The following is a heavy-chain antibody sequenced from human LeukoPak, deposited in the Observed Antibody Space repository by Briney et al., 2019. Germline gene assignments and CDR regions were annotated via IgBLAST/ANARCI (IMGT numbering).Heavy chain of an antibody. D-gene: IGHD3-3*01. CDR1: GGSISSYY. V-gene: IGHV4-59*01. CDR2: IYYSGST. CDR3: ARESEGFTIFGVVSNWLDP. Sequence: SETLSLTCTVSGGSISSYYWSWIRQPPGKGLEWIGYIYYSGSTNYNPSLKSRVTISVDTSKNQFSLKLSSVTAADTAVYYCARESEGFTIFGVVSNWLDPWGQGTLVTVSS. J-gene: IGHJ5*02.